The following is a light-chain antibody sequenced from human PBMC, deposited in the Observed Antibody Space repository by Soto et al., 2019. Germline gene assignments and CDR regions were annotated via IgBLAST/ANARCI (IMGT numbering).Light chain of an antibody. J-gene: IGKJ4*01. V-gene: IGKV3-20*01. CDR2: GAS. CDR3: QQYGQA. CDR1: QSVSSSY. Sequence: EIVLTQSPGTLSLSPGERATLSCRASQSVSSSYLAWYQQKPGQAPRLLIYGASSRATGIPDRFSGSGSGTDFTLTISRLEPEDFAVYYCQQYGQAFGGGTKVDI.